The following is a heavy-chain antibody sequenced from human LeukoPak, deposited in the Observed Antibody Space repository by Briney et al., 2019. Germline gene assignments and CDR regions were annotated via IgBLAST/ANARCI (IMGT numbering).Heavy chain of an antibody. J-gene: IGHJ4*02. D-gene: IGHD1-26*01. CDR1: GFTFSSFG. CDR2: ISGNGRST. V-gene: IGHV3-23*01. CDR3: AARSGISPYCIDY. Sequence: PGGSLRLSCAASGFTFSSFGMSWARQGPGKGLEWVSGISGNGRSTYYADSVKGRFTISRDNSRNTLYLQMNSLRAEDTALYYCAARSGISPYCIDYWGQGTLVTVSS.